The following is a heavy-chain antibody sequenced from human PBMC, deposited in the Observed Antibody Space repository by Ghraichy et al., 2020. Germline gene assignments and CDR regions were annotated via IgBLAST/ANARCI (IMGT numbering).Heavy chain of an antibody. CDR3: AREYCNDGTCFLYFDY. CDR1: GGSISSSSFY. V-gene: IGHV4-39*02. J-gene: IGHJ4*02. CDR2: ISSSGST. Sequence: SQTLSLTCTVSGGSISSSSFYWGWIRQPPGKGLEWIGSISSSGSTYYNPSLKSRVTISVDTSKNQFSLKLSSVTAADTAVYYCAREYCNDGTCFLYFDYWGQGTQVTVST. D-gene: IGHD2/OR15-2a*01.